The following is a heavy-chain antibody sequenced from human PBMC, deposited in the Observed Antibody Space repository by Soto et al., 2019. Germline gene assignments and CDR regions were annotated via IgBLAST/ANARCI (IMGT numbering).Heavy chain of an antibody. D-gene: IGHD5-12*01. V-gene: IGHV1-69*01. CDR1: GGTFSSYA. Sequence: QVQLVQSGAEVKKPGSSVKGSCKDSGGTFSSYAISWVRQAPGQVLEWRGGIIPIFGTANYAQKFQGRVTITADESTSTAYMELSSLRAEDTVVYYCARAVVRLRLRRGGYYYYGMDVLGQVNTVTVSS. J-gene: IGHJ6*02. CDR2: IIPIFGTA. CDR3: ARAVVRLRLRRGGYYYYGMDV.